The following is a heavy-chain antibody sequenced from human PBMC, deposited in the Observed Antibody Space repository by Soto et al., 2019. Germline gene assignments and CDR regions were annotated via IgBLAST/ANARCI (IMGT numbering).Heavy chain of an antibody. J-gene: IGHJ4*02. V-gene: IGHV3-11*01. CDR1: GLTFSDYY. D-gene: IGHD1-26*01. CDR2: IDSSGDHI. CDR3: ATGRLEATVLDY. Sequence: QVQLVESGGGLVKPGGSLRLSCAASGLTFSDYYMSWICQAPGKGLEWDSYIDSSGDHIHYGDSVRGRFTISRDNAKNSLFLQMNSLRAEDTAVYYCATGRLEATVLDYWGQGTLVTVSS.